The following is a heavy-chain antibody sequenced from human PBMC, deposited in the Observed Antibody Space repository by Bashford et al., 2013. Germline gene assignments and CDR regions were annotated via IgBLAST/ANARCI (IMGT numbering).Heavy chain of an antibody. J-gene: IGHJ6*02. V-gene: IGHV1-69*06. Sequence: SSYAISWVRQAPGQGLEWMGGIIPIFGTANYAQKFQRRVTITADKSTSTAYMELSSLRSEDTAVYFCARALVVATVTVPPHYGVDVWGQGTTVTVSS. CDR1: SSYA. D-gene: IGHD3-22*01. CDR3: ARALVVATVTVPPHYGVDV. CDR2: IIPIFGTA.